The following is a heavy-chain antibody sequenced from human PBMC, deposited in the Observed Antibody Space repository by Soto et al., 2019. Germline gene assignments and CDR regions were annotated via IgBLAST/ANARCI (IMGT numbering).Heavy chain of an antibody. D-gene: IGHD1-26*01. CDR2: ISGSGVST. J-gene: IGHJ5*02. CDR1: GFTFSSYA. Sequence: GGSLRLSCEASGFTFSSYARSWVREAPGKGLEWVSAISGSGVSTYYADSVKGRFTISRDNSKKTVYLQMNSLRAEETAVDECAKDYAESGNYYWFDTWGQGTLVPVSS. CDR3: AKDYAESGNYYWFDT. V-gene: IGHV3-23*01.